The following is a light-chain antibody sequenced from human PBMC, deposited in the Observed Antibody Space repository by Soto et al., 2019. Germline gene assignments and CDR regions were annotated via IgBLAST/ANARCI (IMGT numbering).Light chain of an antibody. J-gene: IGLJ2*01. V-gene: IGLV2-14*01. CDR2: DFS. Sequence: QSALTQPASVSGSTVQSITIACTGTSSDVGGYNYVSWYQQHPGKSPKLMSYDFSNRPSGVSNRFSASKASNTASLTISGLQAVDEADYYCSSYTSSSTSVVFGGGT. CDR1: SSDVGGYNY. CDR3: SSYTSSSTSVV.